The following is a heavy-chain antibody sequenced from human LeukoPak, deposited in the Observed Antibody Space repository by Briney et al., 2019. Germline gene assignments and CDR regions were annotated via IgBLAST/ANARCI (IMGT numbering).Heavy chain of an antibody. D-gene: IGHD4-17*01. V-gene: IGHV3-74*01. CDR1: GFTFSSYW. J-gene: IGHJ4*02. CDR2: INSDGSST. Sequence: GGSLRLSCAASGFTFSSYWMHWVRQAPGKGLVWVSRINSDGSSTSYADSVKGRFTISRDNARSTLFLQMNSLTAEDTAVYFCARDGRGDYPKFDLWGQGTLVTVSS. CDR3: ARDGRGDYPKFDL.